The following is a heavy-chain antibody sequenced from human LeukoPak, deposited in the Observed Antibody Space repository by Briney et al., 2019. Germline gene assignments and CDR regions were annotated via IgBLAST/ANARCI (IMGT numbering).Heavy chain of an antibody. Sequence: WVSAISGSGGSTYYADSVKGRFTISRDNSKNTLYLQMNSLRAEDTAVYYCAKDTYGDYWDYWGQGTLVTVSS. J-gene: IGHJ4*02. CDR2: ISGSGGST. V-gene: IGHV3-23*01. D-gene: IGHD4-17*01. CDR3: AKDTYGDYWDY.